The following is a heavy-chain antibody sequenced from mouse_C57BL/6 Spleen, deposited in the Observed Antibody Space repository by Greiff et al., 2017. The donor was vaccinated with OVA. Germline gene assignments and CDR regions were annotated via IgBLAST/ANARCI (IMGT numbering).Heavy chain of an antibody. CDR1: GFTFSDYY. Sequence: DVKLVESEGGLVQPGSSMKLSCTASGFTFSDYYMAWVRQVPEKGLEWVANINYDGSSTYYLDSLKSRFIISRDNAKNILYLQISSLKSEDTATYYCARDPFYYYGSSYWYFDVWGTGTTVTVSS. D-gene: IGHD1-1*01. CDR2: INYDGSST. J-gene: IGHJ1*03. V-gene: IGHV5-16*01. CDR3: ARDPFYYYGSSYWYFDV.